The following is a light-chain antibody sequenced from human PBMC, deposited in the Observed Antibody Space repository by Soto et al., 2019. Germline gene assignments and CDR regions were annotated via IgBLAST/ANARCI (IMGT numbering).Light chain of an antibody. Sequence: DIPFTQSPSFPSASLGDRVTITWRASQGTSSYLAWFQQKPGRAPKLLIYGASTLQSGVPARFSGSGSGTDFTLTISNLQPEDFATYYCQQLNAYPLTFGQGTRLEIK. CDR1: QGTSSY. V-gene: IGKV1-9*01. CDR2: GAS. J-gene: IGKJ5*01. CDR3: QQLNAYPLT.